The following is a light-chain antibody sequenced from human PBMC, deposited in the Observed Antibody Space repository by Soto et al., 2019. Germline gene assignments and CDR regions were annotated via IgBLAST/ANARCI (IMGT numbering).Light chain of an antibody. CDR2: EVS. V-gene: IGLV2-14*01. CDR1: SSDVGGYNY. J-gene: IGLJ3*02. CDR3: AAWDDSLNAGV. Sequence: QSVLTQPASVSGSPGQSITISCTGTSSDVGGYNYVSWYQQHPGKAPKLMIYEVSNRPSGVSNRFSGSKSGNTASLTISGLQAEDEAFYYCAAWDDSLNAGVFGGGTKLTVL.